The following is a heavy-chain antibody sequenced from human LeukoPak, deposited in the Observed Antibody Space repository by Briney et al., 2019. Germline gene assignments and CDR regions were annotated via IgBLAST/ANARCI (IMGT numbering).Heavy chain of an antibody. D-gene: IGHD3-3*01. CDR3: ASPHQIRDFWSLGWYFDL. CDR2: IYYSGST. CDR1: GGSISSSSYY. J-gene: IGHJ2*01. V-gene: IGHV4-39*01. Sequence: SETLSLTCTVSGGSISSSSYYWGWIRQPPGKGLEWIGSIYYSGSTYYNPSLKSRVTISVDTSKNQFSLKLSSVTAAGTAVYYCASPHQIRDFWSLGWYFDLWGRGTLVTVSS.